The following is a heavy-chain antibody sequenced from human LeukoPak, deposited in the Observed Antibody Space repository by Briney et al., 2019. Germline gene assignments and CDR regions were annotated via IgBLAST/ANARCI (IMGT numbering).Heavy chain of an antibody. V-gene: IGHV3-23*01. CDR2: ISGIGTNT. CDR3: AKARTAMDHFDY. Sequence: GGSLRLSCAASGFTFSNYAMNWVRQAPGKGLEWVSVISGIGTNTNYADSVKGRFTISRDTSQNTLYLQMNSLRAEDTAVYYCAKARTAMDHFDYWGQGTLVTVSS. J-gene: IGHJ4*02. CDR1: GFTFSNYA. D-gene: IGHD5-18*01.